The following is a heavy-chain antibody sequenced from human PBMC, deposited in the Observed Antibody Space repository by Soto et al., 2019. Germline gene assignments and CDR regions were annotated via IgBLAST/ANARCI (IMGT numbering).Heavy chain of an antibody. D-gene: IGHD1-26*01. CDR3: ARDRVGATIHSFDY. CDR2: ISSSISYI. CDR1: GFTFSSYS. J-gene: IGHJ4*02. Sequence: EVQLVESGGGLVKPGGSLRLSCAASGFTFSSYSMNWVRQAPGKGLEWVSSISSSISYIYYADSVKGRFTISRDNAKNSLYLQMNSLRAEDTTVYYCARDRVGATIHSFDYWGQGTLVTVSS. V-gene: IGHV3-21*01.